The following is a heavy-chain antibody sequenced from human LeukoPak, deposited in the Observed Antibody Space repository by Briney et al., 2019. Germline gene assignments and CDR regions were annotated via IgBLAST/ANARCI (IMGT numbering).Heavy chain of an antibody. CDR1: GGSISSYY. CDR3: ARGGLNGVGESSYDAFGI. Sequence: PSETLSLTCTVSGGSISSYYWSWIRQPPGKGLEWIGYIYYSGSTNYNPSLKSRVTISVDTSKNQFSLKLSSVTAADTAVYYCARGGLNGVGESSYDAFGIWGQGAMVTVSS. V-gene: IGHV4-59*01. D-gene: IGHD3-10*01. J-gene: IGHJ3*02. CDR2: IYYSGST.